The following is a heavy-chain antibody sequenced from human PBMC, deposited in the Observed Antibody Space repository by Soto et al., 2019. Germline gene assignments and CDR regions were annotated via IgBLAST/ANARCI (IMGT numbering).Heavy chain of an antibody. CDR3: ARMVIANDAFDI. CDR2: IYYSGST. D-gene: IGHD2-21*01. CDR1: GGSISSGDYY. Sequence: SETLSLTCTVSGGSISSGDYYWSWIRQPPGKGLEWIGYIYYSGSTYYNPSLKSRVTISVDTSKNQFSLKLSSVTAADTAVYYCARMVIANDAFDIWGQGTMVTVSS. J-gene: IGHJ3*02. V-gene: IGHV4-30-4*01.